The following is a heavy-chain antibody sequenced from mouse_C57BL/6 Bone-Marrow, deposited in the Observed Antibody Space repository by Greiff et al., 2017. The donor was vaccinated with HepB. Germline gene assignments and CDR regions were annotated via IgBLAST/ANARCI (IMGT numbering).Heavy chain of an antibody. Sequence: QVQLQQSGAELARPGASVKMSCKASGYTFTSYTMHWVKQRPGQGLEWIGYINPSSGYTKYNQKFKDKATLTADKSSSTAYMQLSSLTSEDSAVYYCARRKFLYYYGSSSFAYCGQGTLVTVSA. CDR3: ARRKFLYYYGSSSFAY. D-gene: IGHD1-1*01. CDR1: GYTFTSYT. J-gene: IGHJ3*01. CDR2: INPSSGYT. V-gene: IGHV1-4*01.